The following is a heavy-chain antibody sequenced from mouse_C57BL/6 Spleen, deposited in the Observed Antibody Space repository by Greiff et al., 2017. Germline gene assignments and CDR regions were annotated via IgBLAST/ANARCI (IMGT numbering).Heavy chain of an antibody. D-gene: IGHD3-2*02. J-gene: IGHJ4*01. CDR2: IDPETGGT. V-gene: IGHV1-15*01. CDR3: TSYSSGHVNYAMDY. Sequence: QVQLKQSGAELVRPGASVTLSCKASGYTFTDYEMHWVKQTPVHGLEWIGAIDPETGGTAYNQKFKGKAILTADKSSSTSYMELRSLTSEDSAVYYCTSYSSGHVNYAMDYWGQGTSGTVSS. CDR1: GYTFTDYE.